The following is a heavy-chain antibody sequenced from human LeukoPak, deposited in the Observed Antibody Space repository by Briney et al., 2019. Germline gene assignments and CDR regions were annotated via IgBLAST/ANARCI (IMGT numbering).Heavy chain of an antibody. V-gene: IGHV1-18*01. D-gene: IGHD3-3*01. CDR2: ISDNNGNT. CDR1: GYTFTTHG. CDR3: ARLYDFWSGYYPHFDY. Sequence: GASVKVSCKASGYTFTTHGISWVRQAPGQGPEWMGWISDNNGNTQYAQKFQGRVTMTTETSTSTAYMELKSLRSDDTAVYYCARLYDFWSGYYPHFDYWGQGTLVTVSS. J-gene: IGHJ4*02.